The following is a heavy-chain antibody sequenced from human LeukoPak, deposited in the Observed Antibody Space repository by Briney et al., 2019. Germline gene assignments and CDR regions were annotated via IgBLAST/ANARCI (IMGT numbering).Heavy chain of an antibody. CDR2: ITGSGGIT. V-gene: IGHV3-23*01. CDR3: AKWGGYDVLTGYYDPDY. Sequence: SGGSLRLSCVASGFTFSNYAMSWVRQAPGKGLEWVSAITGSGGITYYADSVKGRFTISRDNPKNTLYLRMNSLRAEDTAVYYCAKWGGYDVLTGYYDPDYWGQGTLVTVSS. D-gene: IGHD3-9*01. CDR1: GFTFSNYA. J-gene: IGHJ4*02.